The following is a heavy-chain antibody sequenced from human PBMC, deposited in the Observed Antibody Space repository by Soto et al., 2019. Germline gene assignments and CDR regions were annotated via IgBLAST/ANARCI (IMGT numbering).Heavy chain of an antibody. D-gene: IGHD6-25*01. J-gene: IGHJ6*03. Sequence: EVQLLESGGDLVQPGGSLRLSCAPSGFTVTSYAMSWVRQAPGKGLEWVSTISGSGGNKWYADSVKGRFTISRDSTKNTMYLQMNSLRAEDTAVYYCATAVRLVTRYSSYMDVWGKGTTVTVSS. CDR3: ATAVRLVTRYSSYMDV. V-gene: IGHV3-23*01. CDR2: ISGSGGNK. CDR1: GFTVTSYA.